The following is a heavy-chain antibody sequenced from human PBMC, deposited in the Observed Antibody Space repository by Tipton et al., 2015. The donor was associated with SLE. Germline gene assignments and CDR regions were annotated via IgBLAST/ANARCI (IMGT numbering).Heavy chain of an antibody. CDR1: GFTFSSYG. Sequence: SLRLSCVASGFTFSSYGMNWVRQAPGKGLEWVAFVPFDGTNVFYADSVKGRFTISRDNSKNTLYLQMNSLRAEDTAVYYCARGFYSSSMDFWGQGTLVTVSS. J-gene: IGHJ4*02. D-gene: IGHD6-6*01. CDR2: VPFDGTNV. V-gene: IGHV3-30*02. CDR3: ARGFYSSSMDF.